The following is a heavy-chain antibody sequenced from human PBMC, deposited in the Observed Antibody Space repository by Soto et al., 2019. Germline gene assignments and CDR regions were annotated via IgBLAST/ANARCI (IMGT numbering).Heavy chain of an antibody. CDR3: ARVSRHESSGWYQEGSYFDY. J-gene: IGHJ4*02. CDR2: IIPIFGTA. D-gene: IGHD6-19*01. CDR1: GGTFSSYA. V-gene: IGHV1-69*13. Sequence: SVKVSCKASGGTFSSYAISWVRQAPGKGLEWMGGIIPIFGTANYAQKFQGRVTNTADESTSTADMELSSLRSENTAGYYCARVSRHESSGWYQEGSYFDYWGQGTMVTVSS.